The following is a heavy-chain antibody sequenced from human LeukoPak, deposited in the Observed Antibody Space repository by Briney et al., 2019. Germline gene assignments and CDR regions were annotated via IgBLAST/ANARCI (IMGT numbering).Heavy chain of an antibody. Sequence: GGSLRLSCAASGFTFSSYEMNWVRHAPGKGLEWVSYINSSGSTIYYADSVKGLFTISRDNAKNSLYLQMNSLRAEETAVYYCAELGITMIGGVWGKGTTVTISS. CDR2: INSSGSTI. J-gene: IGHJ6*04. CDR3: AELGITMIGGV. CDR1: GFTFSSYE. D-gene: IGHD3-10*02. V-gene: IGHV3-48*03.